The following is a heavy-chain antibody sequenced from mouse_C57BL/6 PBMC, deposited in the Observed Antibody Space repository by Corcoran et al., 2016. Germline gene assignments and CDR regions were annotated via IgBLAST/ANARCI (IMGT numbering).Heavy chain of an antibody. CDR1: GFSLSTYGMG. CDR2: IYWDDDK. CDR3: ARIKLGQGYYAMDY. J-gene: IGHJ4*01. Sequence: QVTRKESGPGILRSSQNLSLTGSFSGFSLSTYGMGVSWIRQPSGKGLEWLAHIYWDDDKRYNPSLKSRLTISKDTSRNQVFLKITSVDTEDTATYYCARIKLGQGYYAMDYWGQETSVTVSS. D-gene: IGHD4-1*01. V-gene: IGHV8-12*01.